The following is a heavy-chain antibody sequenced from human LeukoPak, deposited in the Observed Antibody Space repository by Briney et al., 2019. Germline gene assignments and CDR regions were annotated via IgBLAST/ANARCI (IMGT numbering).Heavy chain of an antibody. CDR3: ARAQYYYDSSGAVGFDP. V-gene: IGHV3-21*01. J-gene: IGHJ5*02. D-gene: IGHD3-22*01. CDR1: GFTFSNYE. Sequence: PGGSLRLSCGASGFTFSNYEMNWVRQAPGKGLEWVSSISSSSSYIYYADSVKGRFTISRDNAKNSLYLQMNSLRAEDTAVYYCARAQYYYDSSGAVGFDPWGQGTLVTVSS. CDR2: ISSSSSYI.